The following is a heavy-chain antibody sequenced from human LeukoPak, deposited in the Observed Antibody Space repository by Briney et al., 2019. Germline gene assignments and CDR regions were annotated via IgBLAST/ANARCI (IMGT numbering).Heavy chain of an antibody. CDR3: ARDNGEAPRQYYYDSSGYYHAFDI. CDR2: IIPIFGTA. Sequence: SVKVSCKASGGTFSSYAISWVRQAPGQGLEWMGWIIPIFGTANYAQKFQGRVTITADESTSTAYMELSSLRSEDTAVYYCARDNGEAPRQYYYDSSGYYHAFDIWGQGTMVTVSS. CDR1: GGTFSSYA. J-gene: IGHJ3*02. D-gene: IGHD3-22*01. V-gene: IGHV1-69*13.